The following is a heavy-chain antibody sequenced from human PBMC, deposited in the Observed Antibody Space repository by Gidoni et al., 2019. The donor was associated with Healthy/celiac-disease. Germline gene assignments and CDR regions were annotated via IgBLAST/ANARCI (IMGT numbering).Heavy chain of an antibody. CDR1: GFTFSSYA. CDR3: AKGPPVSPSFDYVWGSPDY. CDR2: ISGSGGST. V-gene: IGHV3-23*01. D-gene: IGHD3-16*01. Sequence: VQLLESGGGLVQPGGSLRLSCAASGFTFSSYAMSWVRQAPGKGLEWVSAISGSGGSTYYADSVKGRFTISRDNSKNTLYLQMNSLRAEDTAVYYCAKGPPVSPSFDYVWGSPDYWGQGTLVTVSS. J-gene: IGHJ4*02.